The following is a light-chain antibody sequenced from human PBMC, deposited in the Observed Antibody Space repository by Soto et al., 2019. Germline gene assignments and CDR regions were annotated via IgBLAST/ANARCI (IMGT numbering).Light chain of an antibody. CDR3: AAWDGSLQSWV. CDR1: SSNIGSHV. V-gene: IGLV1-44*01. J-gene: IGLJ3*02. CDR2: TNN. Sequence: QSVLTQPPSASGTPGQRVTICCSGSSSNIGSHVVNWYQQVPGTAPKLLIYTNNQRPSGVPDRFSDSKSGTSASLAISGLQSEDEADYYCAAWDGSLQSWVFGGGTKVTVL.